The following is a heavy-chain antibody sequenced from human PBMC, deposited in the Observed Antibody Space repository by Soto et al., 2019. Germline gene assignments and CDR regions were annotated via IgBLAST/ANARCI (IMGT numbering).Heavy chain of an antibody. CDR3: TSIGYCSSTSCYTYYYYGMDV. Sequence: GSLRLSCAASGFTFSGSAMHWVRQASGKGLEWVGRIRSKANSYATAYAASVKGRFTISRDDSKNTAYLQMNSLKTEDTAVYYCTSIGYCSSTSCYTYYYYGMDVWGQGTTVTVSS. CDR2: IRSKANSYAT. V-gene: IGHV3-73*01. CDR1: GFTFSGSA. J-gene: IGHJ6*02. D-gene: IGHD2-2*02.